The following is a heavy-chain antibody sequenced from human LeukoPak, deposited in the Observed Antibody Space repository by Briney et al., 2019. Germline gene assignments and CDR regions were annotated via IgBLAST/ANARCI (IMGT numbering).Heavy chain of an antibody. CDR2: ISWDGGST. Sequence: AGGSLRLSCAASGFTFDDYTMHWVRQAPGKGLEWVPLISWDGGSTYYADSVKGRFTISRDNSKNSLYLQMNSLRAEDTAFYYCTKAASSSPGGFDPWGQGTLVTVSS. CDR1: GFTFDDYT. CDR3: TKAASSSPGGFDP. V-gene: IGHV3-43D*03. J-gene: IGHJ5*02.